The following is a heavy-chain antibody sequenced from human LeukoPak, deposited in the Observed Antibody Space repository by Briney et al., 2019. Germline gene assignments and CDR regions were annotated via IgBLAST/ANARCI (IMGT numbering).Heavy chain of an antibody. J-gene: IGHJ6*02. CDR2: IYPGDSDT. V-gene: IGHV5-51*01. Sequence: GESLKISCKGSGYSFTSYWIGWVRQMPGKGLEWMGIIYPGDSDTRYSPSFQGQVTISADKSISTAYLQWSSLKASDTAMYYCASPVHNYYYGMDLWGQGTTVTVSS. D-gene: IGHD6-6*01. CDR3: ASPVHNYYYGMDL. CDR1: GYSFTSYW.